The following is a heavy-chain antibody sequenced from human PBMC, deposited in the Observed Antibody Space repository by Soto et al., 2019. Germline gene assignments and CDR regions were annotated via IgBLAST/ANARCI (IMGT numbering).Heavy chain of an antibody. J-gene: IGHJ4*02. CDR2: ISWNSNTI. D-gene: IGHD3-10*01. V-gene: IGHV3-9*01. CDR1: GFTFDDYA. Sequence: GGSLRLSCAASGFTFDDYAMHWVRQGPGKGLEWVSRISWNSNTIVYADSVKGRFTISRDNAENSLYLQMNSLRAEDTAMYYCAKDTNSGGPAPIDYWGQGTMVTVSS. CDR3: AKDTNSGGPAPIDY.